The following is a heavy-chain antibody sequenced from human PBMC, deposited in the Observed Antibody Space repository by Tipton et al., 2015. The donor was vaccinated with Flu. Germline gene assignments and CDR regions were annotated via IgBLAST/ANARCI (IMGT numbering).Heavy chain of an antibody. CDR2: LYSGRNI. CDR3: ARGALGRGNTVDF. J-gene: IGHJ4*02. D-gene: IGHD3-16*01. V-gene: IGHV3-53*01. Sequence: VQLVQSGGGLIQPGGSLTLSCAASGFTFSSDFIMWVRQAPGKGLEWVSTLYSGRNIYYADSVKGRFTISRDNSQNTLFLQMNSLRAEDTAVYYCARGALGRGNTVDFWGQRTLVTVSS. CDR1: GFTFSSDF.